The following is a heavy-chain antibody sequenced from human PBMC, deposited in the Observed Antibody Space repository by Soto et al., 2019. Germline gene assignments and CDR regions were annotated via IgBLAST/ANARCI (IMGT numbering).Heavy chain of an antibody. V-gene: IGHV3-23*01. J-gene: IGHJ6*02. CDR1: GFTFSSYA. CDR2: ISGSDGST. Sequence: GGSLRLSCAASGFTFSSYAMSWVRQAPGKGLEWVSAISGSDGSTYHAESVKGRFTISRDNSKNTLYLQMNSLRAEDTAVYYCARGNPLTYYDFWSGPTDTDYYYYGMDVWGQGTTVTVSS. D-gene: IGHD3-3*01. CDR3: ARGNPLTYYDFWSGPTDTDYYYYGMDV.